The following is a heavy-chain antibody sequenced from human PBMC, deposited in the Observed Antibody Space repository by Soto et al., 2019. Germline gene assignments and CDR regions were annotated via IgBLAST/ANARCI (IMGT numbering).Heavy chain of an antibody. V-gene: IGHV1-18*01. Sequence: QVQLVQSGPEVKKPGASVKVSCKTSGYTFTSFGISWVRQAPGQGLEWMGWITTDKGKTNYAQKFQGRVTMTTDTSTSTAYMELRSLRSDDTAVYYCARDDSSGRSFDLWGRGTLVTVSS. CDR2: ITTDKGKT. CDR3: ARDDSSGRSFDL. D-gene: IGHD3-22*01. CDR1: GYTFTSFG. J-gene: IGHJ2*01.